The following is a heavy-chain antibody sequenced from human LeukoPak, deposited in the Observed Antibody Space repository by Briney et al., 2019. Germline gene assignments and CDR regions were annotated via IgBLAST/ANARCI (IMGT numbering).Heavy chain of an antibody. Sequence: SETLSLTCTVSGGSIISTAYYWGWIRQPPGKGVEWIGSIYYRGSTYYNPSLKSRVTISVDTSKNQFSLKLSSVTAADTAVYYCARHSGSYPFDYWGQGTLVTVSS. CDR1: GGSIISTAYY. CDR3: ARHSGSYPFDY. V-gene: IGHV4-39*01. D-gene: IGHD1-26*01. CDR2: IYYRGST. J-gene: IGHJ4*02.